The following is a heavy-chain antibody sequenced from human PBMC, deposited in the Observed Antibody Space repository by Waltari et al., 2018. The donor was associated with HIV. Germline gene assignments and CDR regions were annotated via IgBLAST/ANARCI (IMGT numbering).Heavy chain of an antibody. J-gene: IGHJ6*02. CDR2: ISWNGEST. Sequence: EVQLVESGGGLVQPGRSLRLSCAASGFTFDDYAMHWVRQVPGNGPEWVSGISWNGESTAYADPVKGRFTISRDNGKNFLYLQMNGLKTEDTALYYCAKEPGEGVFGVDRSTIIYGMDVWGQGTTVTVS. CDR1: GFTFDDYA. D-gene: IGHD3-3*01. V-gene: IGHV3-9*01. CDR3: AKEPGEGVFGVDRSTIIYGMDV.